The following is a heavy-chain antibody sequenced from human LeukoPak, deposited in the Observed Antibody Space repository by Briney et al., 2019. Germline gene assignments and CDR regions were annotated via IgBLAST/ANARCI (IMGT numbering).Heavy chain of an antibody. D-gene: IGHD2-21*02. CDR1: GFTFSSYW. CDR2: LNSDGSST. Sequence: PGGSLRLSCAASGFTFSSYWMHWVRQAPGKGLVWVSRLNSDGSSTSYADSVKGRSTISRDNAKNTLYLQMNSLRAEDTAVYYCARSSRGDAINFDYWGQGTLVTVSS. CDR3: ARSSRGDAINFDY. J-gene: IGHJ4*02. V-gene: IGHV3-74*01.